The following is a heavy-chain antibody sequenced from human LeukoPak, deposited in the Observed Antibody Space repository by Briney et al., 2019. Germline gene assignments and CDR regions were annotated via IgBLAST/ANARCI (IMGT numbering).Heavy chain of an antibody. V-gene: IGHV6-1*01. CDR2: TYYRSKWYN. CDR3: TRARDAFTRKSVFDI. CDR1: GDSVSSNSAA. J-gene: IGHJ3*02. D-gene: IGHD3-16*01. Sequence: SQTLSLTCAISGDSVSSNSAAWTWIRQSPSRGLEWPGRTYYRSKWYNDYAVSVKSRITVNPDTSKNQFSLQLNSVTPEDTAVYYCTRARDAFTRKSVFDIWGQGTMVTASS.